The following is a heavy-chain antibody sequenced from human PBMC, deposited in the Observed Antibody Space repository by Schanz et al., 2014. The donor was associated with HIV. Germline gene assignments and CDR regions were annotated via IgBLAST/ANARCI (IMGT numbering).Heavy chain of an antibody. CDR3: ASDLSVYSSSSSV. CDR2: INPNSGGT. J-gene: IGHJ6*02. D-gene: IGHD6-13*01. V-gene: IGHV1-2*02. CDR1: EKKKNGYY. Sequence: QGKKGEGGEEGKKKGAKVTDSRKEEEKKKNGYYMHWVRQAPGQGLEWMGWINPNSGGTNYAQKFQGRVTMTRDTSISTAYMELSRLRSDDTAVYYCASDLSVYSSSSSVWGQGTTVTVSS.